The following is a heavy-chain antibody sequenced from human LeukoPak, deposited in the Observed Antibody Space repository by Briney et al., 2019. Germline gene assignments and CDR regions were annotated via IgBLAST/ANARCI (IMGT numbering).Heavy chain of an antibody. V-gene: IGHV3-23*01. Sequence: GGSLRLSCAASGFTFGSYAVTWVRQAPGKGLEWVSHISGSGGSTYHADSVKGRFTISRDNSKNTVYLRMNSLRAEDTAVYYCAKTTAGHSSGRDPGWPVDYWGQGTLVTVSS. CDR2: ISGSGGST. CDR3: AKTTAGHSSGRDPGWPVDY. J-gene: IGHJ4*02. D-gene: IGHD6-19*01. CDR1: GFTFGSYA.